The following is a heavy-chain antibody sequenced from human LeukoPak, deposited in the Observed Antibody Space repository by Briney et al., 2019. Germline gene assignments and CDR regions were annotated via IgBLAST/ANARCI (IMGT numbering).Heavy chain of an antibody. CDR2: ITAYNGNT. V-gene: IGHV1-18*01. CDR1: GDTFTSNG. D-gene: IGHD3-10*01. CDR3: ARDRGYYYGSGRSGFDY. Sequence: ASVKVSCKASGDTFTSNGINWVRQAPGQGLEWMGWITAYNGNTNYAQKLQGRVTMTTDTSTSTASMELRSLRSDDTAVYYCARDRGYYYGSGRSGFDYWGEGTLVTVSS. J-gene: IGHJ4*02.